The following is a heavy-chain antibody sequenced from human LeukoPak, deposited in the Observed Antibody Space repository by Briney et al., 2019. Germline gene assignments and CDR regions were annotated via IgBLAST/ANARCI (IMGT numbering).Heavy chain of an antibody. J-gene: IGHJ6*03. CDR1: GGTFSSYA. D-gene: IGHD3-10*01. CDR2: IIPFFGTV. Sequence: SVKVSCKASGGTFSSYAISWVRQAPGQGLEWMGRIIPFFGTVNYAQKFQGRVTFTTDESTSTVYMELTSLRSEDTALYYCATVKFRFQEEGYYMDVWGKGTTVTVSS. CDR3: ATVKFRFQEEGYYMDV. V-gene: IGHV1-69*05.